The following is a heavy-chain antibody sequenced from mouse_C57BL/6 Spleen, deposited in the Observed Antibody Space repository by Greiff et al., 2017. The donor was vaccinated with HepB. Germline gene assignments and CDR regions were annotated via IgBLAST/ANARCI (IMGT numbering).Heavy chain of an antibody. J-gene: IGHJ1*03. V-gene: IGHV1-64*01. D-gene: IGHD2-3*01. CDR2: IHPNSGST. Sequence: VQLQQSGAELVKPGASVKLSCKASGYTFTSYWMHWVKQRPGQGLEWIGMIHPNSGSTNYNEKFKSKATLTVDKSSSTAYMQLSSLTSEDSAVYYCARWDDGYYDWYFDVWGTGTTVTVSS. CDR1: GYTFTSYW. CDR3: ARWDDGYYDWYFDV.